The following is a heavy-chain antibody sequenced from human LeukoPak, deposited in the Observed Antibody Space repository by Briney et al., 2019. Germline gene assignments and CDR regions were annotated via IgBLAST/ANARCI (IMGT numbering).Heavy chain of an antibody. J-gene: IGHJ4*02. CDR2: VYYSGTT. CDR3: ARLPLRSLPLTTVTTGLDY. D-gene: IGHD4-11*01. V-gene: IGHV4-39*01. Sequence: PSETLSLTCTVSGXSIVSSRYFWGWIRQPPGKGLEWIGSVYYSGTTYYNPSLKSRVTISVDTSKNQFSLKLSSVTAADTALYHCARLPLRSLPLTTVTTGLDYWGQGNLVTVSS. CDR1: GXSIVSSRYF.